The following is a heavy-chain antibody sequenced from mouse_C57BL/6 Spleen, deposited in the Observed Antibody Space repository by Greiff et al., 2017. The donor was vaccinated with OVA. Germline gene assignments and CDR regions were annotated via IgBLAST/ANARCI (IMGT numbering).Heavy chain of an antibody. CDR2: IYPGDGDT. J-gene: IGHJ4*01. CDR1: GYAFSSSW. CDR3: ARAGYYGAMDY. Sequence: VQLQQSGPELVKPGASVKISCKASGYAFSSSWMNWVKQGPGKGLEWIGRIYPGDGDTNYNGKFKGKATLTADKSSSTAYMQLSSLTSEDSAVYFCARAGYYGAMDYWGQGTSVTVSS. D-gene: IGHD2-3*01. V-gene: IGHV1-82*01.